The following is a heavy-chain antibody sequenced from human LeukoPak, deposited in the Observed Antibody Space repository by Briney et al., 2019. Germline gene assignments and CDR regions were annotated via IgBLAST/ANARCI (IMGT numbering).Heavy chain of an antibody. CDR2: ISYDGSNK. CDR3: AREEETIAAAGLDY. D-gene: IGHD6-13*01. CDR1: GFTFSSYA. Sequence: GRSLRLSCAASGFTFSSYAMHWVRQAPGKGLEWVAVISYDGSNKYYADSVKGRFTISRDNSKNTLYLQMNSLRAEDTAVYYCAREEETIAAAGLDYWGQGTLVTVSS. J-gene: IGHJ4*02. V-gene: IGHV3-30-3*01.